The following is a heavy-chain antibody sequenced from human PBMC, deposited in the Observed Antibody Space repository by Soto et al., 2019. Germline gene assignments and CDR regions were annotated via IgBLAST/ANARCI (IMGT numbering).Heavy chain of an antibody. D-gene: IGHD6-6*01. Sequence: PGGSLRLSCAASGFTFSSYGMHWVRQAPGKGLEWVAVISYDGSNKYYADTVKGRFTISRDNSKNTLYLQMNSLGAEDTAVYYCAKQAARHFLDYWGQGTLVTVSS. J-gene: IGHJ4*02. CDR2: ISYDGSNK. CDR1: GFTFSSYG. CDR3: AKQAARHFLDY. V-gene: IGHV3-30*18.